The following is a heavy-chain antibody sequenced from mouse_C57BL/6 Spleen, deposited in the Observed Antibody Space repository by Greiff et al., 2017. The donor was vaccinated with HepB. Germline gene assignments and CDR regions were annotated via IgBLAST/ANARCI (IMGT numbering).Heavy chain of an antibody. CDR1: GYAFSSSW. CDR3: ARSEALASMDY. Sequence: QVQLQQSGPELVKPGASVKISCKASGYAFSSSWMNWVKQRPGKGLEWIGRIYPGDGDTNYNGKFKGKATLTADKSSSTAYMQLSSLTSEDSAVYFCARSEALASMDYWGQGTSVTVSS. D-gene: IGHD6-1*01. CDR2: IYPGDGDT. J-gene: IGHJ4*01. V-gene: IGHV1-82*01.